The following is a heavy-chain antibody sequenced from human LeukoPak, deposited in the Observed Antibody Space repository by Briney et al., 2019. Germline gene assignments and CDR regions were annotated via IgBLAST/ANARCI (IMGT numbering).Heavy chain of an antibody. CDR2: IYTSGST. CDR3: ARGYDILTGYFDY. J-gene: IGHJ4*02. Sequence: SETLSLTCTVSGGSISSGSYYWSWIRQPAGKGLEWIGRIYTSGSTNYNPSLKSRVTISVDTSKNQFSLKLSSVTAADTAVYYCARGYDILTGYFDYWGQGTLVTVSS. CDR1: GGSISSGSYY. V-gene: IGHV4-61*02. D-gene: IGHD3-9*01.